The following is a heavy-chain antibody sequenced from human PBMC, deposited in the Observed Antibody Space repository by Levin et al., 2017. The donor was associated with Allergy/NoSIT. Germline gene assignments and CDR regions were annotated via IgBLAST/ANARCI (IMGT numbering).Heavy chain of an antibody. J-gene: IGHJ6*02. CDR3: ARGDYYDSSGATYYYYGMDV. V-gene: IGHV3-33*01. D-gene: IGHD3-22*01. CDR2: IWYDGSNK. CDR1: GFTFSSYG. Sequence: GESLKISCAASGFTFSSYGMHWVRQAPGKGLEWVAVIWYDGSNKYYADSVKGRFTISRDNSKNTLYLQMNSLRAEDTAVYYCARGDYYDSSGATYYYYGMDVWGQGTTVTVSS.